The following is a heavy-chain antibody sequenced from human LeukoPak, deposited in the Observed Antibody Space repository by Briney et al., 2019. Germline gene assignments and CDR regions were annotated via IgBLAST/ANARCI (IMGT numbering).Heavy chain of an antibody. CDR3: AKGDCSSTGCYNWFDP. V-gene: IGHV3-23*01. Sequence: GGSLRLSCAASGFTFSSYAMNWVRQAPGKGLEWVSAIGGSGRSTQYADSVKGRFTISRDNSKNTLYLQMNSLRAEDTALYYCAKGDCSSTGCYNWFDPWGQGTLVTVSS. J-gene: IGHJ5*02. CDR2: IGGSGRST. D-gene: IGHD2-2*01. CDR1: GFTFSSYA.